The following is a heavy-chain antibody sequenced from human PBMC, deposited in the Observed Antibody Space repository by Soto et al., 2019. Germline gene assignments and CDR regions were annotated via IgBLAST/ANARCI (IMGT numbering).Heavy chain of an antibody. CDR3: ASLMSSGYYYGMDI. D-gene: IGHD3-10*01. J-gene: IGHJ6*02. CDR2: IIPILGIA. V-gene: IGHV1-69*02. CDR1: GGTFSSYT. Sequence: QVQLVQSGAEVKKPGSSVKVSCKGSGGTFSSYTISWVRQAPGQGLEWMGRIIPILGIANYAQKFQGRVTITVDKSTSTAYMELSSLRSEDTAVYYCASLMSSGYYYGMDIWGQGTTVTVSS.